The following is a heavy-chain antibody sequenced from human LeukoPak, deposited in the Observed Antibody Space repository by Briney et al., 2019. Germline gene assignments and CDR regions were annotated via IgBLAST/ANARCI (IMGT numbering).Heavy chain of an antibody. CDR1: GGSISSYY. J-gene: IGHJ4*02. CDR3: AREYKGSGSYYDVRYFDY. D-gene: IGHD3-10*01. V-gene: IGHV4-59*01. CDR2: IYYSGST. Sequence: SETLSLTCTVSGGSISSYYRSWIRQPPGKGLEWIGYIYYSGSTNYNPSLKSRVTISVDTSKNQFSLKLSSVTAADTAVYYCAREYKGSGSYYDVRYFDYWGQGTLVTVSS.